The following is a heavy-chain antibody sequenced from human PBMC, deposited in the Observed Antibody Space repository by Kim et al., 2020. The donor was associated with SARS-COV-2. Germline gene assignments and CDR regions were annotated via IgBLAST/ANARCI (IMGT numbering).Heavy chain of an antibody. CDR3: ARPSTGGSGKQVYYYYYYGMDV. V-gene: IGHV3-30*04. J-gene: IGHJ6*02. CDR1: GFTFSSYA. CDR2: ISYDGSNK. D-gene: IGHD3-10*01. Sequence: GGSLRLSCAASGFTFSSYAMHWVRQAPGKGLEWVAVISYDGSNKYYADSVKGRFTISRDNSKNTLYLQMNSLRAEDTAVYYCARPSTGGSGKQVYYYYYYGMDVWGQGTTVTVSS.